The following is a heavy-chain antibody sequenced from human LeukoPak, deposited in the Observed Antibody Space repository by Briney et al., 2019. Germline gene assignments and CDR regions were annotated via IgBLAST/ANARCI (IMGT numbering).Heavy chain of an antibody. CDR3: ARHQYSGTFYNAFDI. D-gene: IGHD1-26*01. J-gene: IGHJ3*02. CDR2: IYPGDSDT. Sequence: ESLKISCKGSGYSFTTFWIGWVRQMPGKGLEYMGIIYPGDSDTRYSPSFQGQVTISADKSINTAYLQWSSLKASDTAMYYCARHQYSGTFYNAFDIWGQGTLVTVSS. V-gene: IGHV5-51*01. CDR1: GYSFTTFW.